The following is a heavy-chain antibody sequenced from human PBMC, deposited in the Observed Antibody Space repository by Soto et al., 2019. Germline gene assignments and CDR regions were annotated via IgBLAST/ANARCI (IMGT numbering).Heavy chain of an antibody. J-gene: IGHJ4*02. Sequence: PGGSLRLSCSAPGVSVGSNYMSWVRQAPGKGLEWVSLIYTGGGTFFADSVKGRFTISRDKTKNILYLQMNSLRAEDTAVYYCAREQNYYYHTTGYYMGLFDHWGQGTLVTVSS. CDR2: IYTGGGT. CDR1: GVSVGSNY. CDR3: AREQNYYYHTTGYYMGLFDH. V-gene: IGHV3-53*01. D-gene: IGHD3-22*01.